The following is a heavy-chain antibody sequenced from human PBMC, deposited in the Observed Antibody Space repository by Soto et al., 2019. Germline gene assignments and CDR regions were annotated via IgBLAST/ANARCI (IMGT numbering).Heavy chain of an antibody. D-gene: IGHD2-15*01. CDR3: ARDRCSGSSCYGMDV. Sequence: QVQLVESGGGVVQPGRSLRLSCAASGFTFSNYAMHWVRQAPGKGLEWVTFISYDGSNKYYADSVKGRFTISRDNSKSTLYLQMNSLRAEDTAVYYCARDRCSGSSCYGMDVWGQGTTVTVSS. CDR1: GFTFSNYA. V-gene: IGHV3-30-3*01. J-gene: IGHJ6*02. CDR2: ISYDGSNK.